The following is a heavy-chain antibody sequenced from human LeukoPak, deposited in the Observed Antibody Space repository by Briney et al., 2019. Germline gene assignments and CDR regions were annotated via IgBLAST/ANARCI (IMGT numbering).Heavy chain of an antibody. J-gene: IGHJ1*01. D-gene: IGHD1-26*01. CDR3: AKEYKVETTTKCFQH. Sequence: PGGSLRLSCAASGFTISSYAMSWIRQAPGKGLEWVSAISISGATTHYADSVKGRFTISRDNSKNTMYLEVNSLRAEDTAIYYCAKEYKVETTTKCFQHWGQGTLVTVSS. CDR2: ISISGATT. V-gene: IGHV3-23*01. CDR1: GFTISSYA.